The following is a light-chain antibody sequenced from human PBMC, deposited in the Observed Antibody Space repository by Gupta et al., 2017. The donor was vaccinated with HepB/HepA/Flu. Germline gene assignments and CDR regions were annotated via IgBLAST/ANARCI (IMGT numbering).Light chain of an antibody. CDR3: QVWDSNSDNVL. CDR1: NIGSQS. CDR2: YDS. V-gene: IGLV3-21*04. J-gene: IGLJ2*01. Sequence: SSVLTQPPSVSVAPGKTARITCGGNNIGSQSVHWYQQTPGQAPVLVIYYDSDRPSGIPERFSGSNSGTTATLTTSRVEAGDAADYYCQVWDSNSDNVLFGGGTKRTVL.